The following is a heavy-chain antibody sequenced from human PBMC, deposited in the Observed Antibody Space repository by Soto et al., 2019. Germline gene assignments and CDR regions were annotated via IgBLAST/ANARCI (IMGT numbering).Heavy chain of an antibody. CDR3: ARAHSVVVAATPINCFDP. D-gene: IGHD2-15*01. Sequence: QVQLQQSGPGLVKPSQTLSLTCTVSGGSISSGDYYWSWIRQPPGQGLEWIGYIYYSGSTYYNPSLHSRFTISIDKSNNQCSLNLSSVTAADTAMYYRARAHSVVVAATPINCFDPCGQGTLVTVSS. CDR1: GGSISSGDYY. CDR2: IYYSGST. J-gene: IGHJ5*02. V-gene: IGHV4-30-4*01.